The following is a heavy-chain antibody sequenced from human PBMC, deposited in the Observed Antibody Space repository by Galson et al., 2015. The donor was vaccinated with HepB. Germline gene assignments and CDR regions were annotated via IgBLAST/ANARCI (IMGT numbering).Heavy chain of an antibody. V-gene: IGHV3-30*02. CDR3: AKDGVSSEIVVVVAEIDY. J-gene: IGHJ4*02. CDR1: GFTFSSYG. CDR2: IRYDGSNK. D-gene: IGHD2-15*01. Sequence: SLRLSCAASGFTFSSYGMHWVRQAPGKGLEWVAFIRYDGSNKYYADSVKGRFTISRDNSKNTLYLQMNSLRAEDTAVYYCAKDGVSSEIVVVVAEIDYWGQGTLVTVSS.